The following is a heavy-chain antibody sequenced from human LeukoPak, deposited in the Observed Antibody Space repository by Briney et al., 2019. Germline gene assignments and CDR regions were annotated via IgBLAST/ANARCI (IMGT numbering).Heavy chain of an antibody. J-gene: IGHJ4*02. CDR3: ARGGAARPDY. V-gene: IGHV3-48*01. Sequence: PGGSLRLSCAASAFSLNAYNMNWVRQPAGKGLEWVSYISSSSSNINYADSVRGRFTISRDNAKNSLYLQMNSLRTGDTAVYYCARGGAARPDYWGQGTLVTVSS. CDR2: ISSSSSNI. CDR1: AFSLNAYN. D-gene: IGHD6-6*01.